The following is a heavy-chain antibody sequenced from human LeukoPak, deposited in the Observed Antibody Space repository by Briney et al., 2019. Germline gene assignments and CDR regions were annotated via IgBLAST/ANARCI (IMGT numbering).Heavy chain of an antibody. CDR3: ARRDYDILTGYYGWYFDL. D-gene: IGHD3-9*01. Sequence: PSETLSLTCTVSGGSISSYYWSWIRQPAGKGLEWIGRIYTSGSTNYNPSLKSRVTMSVDTSKNQFSLKLSSVTAADTAVYYCARRDYDILTGYYGWYFDLWGRGTLVTVSS. CDR1: GGSISSYY. CDR2: IYTSGST. J-gene: IGHJ2*01. V-gene: IGHV4-4*07.